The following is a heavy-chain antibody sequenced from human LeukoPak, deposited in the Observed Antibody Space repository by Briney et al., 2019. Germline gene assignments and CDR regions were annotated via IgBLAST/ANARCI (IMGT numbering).Heavy chain of an antibody. D-gene: IGHD6-13*01. CDR2: ISSSSSYI. J-gene: IGHJ4*02. CDR1: GFTFSSYS. V-gene: IGHV3-21*01. Sequence: GGSLRLSCAASGFTFSSYSMNWVRQAPGKGLEWVSSISSSSSYIYYADSVKGRFTISRDNSKNTLYLQMNSLRAEDTAVYYCAKDTGIAAAGNFDYWGQGTLVTVSS. CDR3: AKDTGIAAAGNFDY.